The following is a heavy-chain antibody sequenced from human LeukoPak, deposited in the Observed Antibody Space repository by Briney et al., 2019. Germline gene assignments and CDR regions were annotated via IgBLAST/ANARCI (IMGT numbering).Heavy chain of an antibody. Sequence: GGSLRLSCAASGFSFSSYGMYWVRQAPGKGLEWVAVISYDGSNKYYVDSVKGRFTFSRDNSKNTLYLQMDSLRVEDTAVYYCAKSGAYYGSGDGMDVWGQGTTVTVSS. J-gene: IGHJ6*02. D-gene: IGHD3-10*01. V-gene: IGHV3-30*18. CDR3: AKSGAYYGSGDGMDV. CDR1: GFSFSSYG. CDR2: ISYDGSNK.